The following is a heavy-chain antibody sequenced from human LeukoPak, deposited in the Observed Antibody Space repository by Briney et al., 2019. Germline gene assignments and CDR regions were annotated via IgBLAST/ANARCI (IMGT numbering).Heavy chain of an antibody. J-gene: IGHJ5*02. CDR1: GYTFTSYY. D-gene: IGHD4/OR15-4a*01. V-gene: IGHV1-46*01. CDR2: INPSGGST. Sequence: ASVKVSCKASGYTFTSYYMHWVRQAPGQGLEWMGIINPSGGSTSYAQKFQGSVTMTRDTSTSTVYMELSSLRSEDTAVYYCAREGFIGAPDNWFDPWGQGTLVTVSS. CDR3: AREGFIGAPDNWFDP.